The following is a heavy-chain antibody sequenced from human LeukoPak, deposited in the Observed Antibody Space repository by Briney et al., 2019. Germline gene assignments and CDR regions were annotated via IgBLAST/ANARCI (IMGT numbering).Heavy chain of an antibody. CDR2: ISGSGGST. V-gene: IGHV3-23*01. Sequence: GGSLRLSCAASGFTFSSYAMSWVRQAPGKGLEWVSAISGSGGSTYYADSVKGRFTISRDNSKNTLYLQMNSLRAEDTAVYYCAKARRATMIVVVTVTDYWGQGTLVTVSS. J-gene: IGHJ4*02. CDR3: AKARRATMIVVVTVTDY. CDR1: GFTFSSYA. D-gene: IGHD3-22*01.